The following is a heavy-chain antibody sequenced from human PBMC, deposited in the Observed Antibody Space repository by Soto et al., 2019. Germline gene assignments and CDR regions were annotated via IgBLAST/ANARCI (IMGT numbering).Heavy chain of an antibody. J-gene: IGHJ4*02. Sequence: QVQLVQSGAEVKKPGASVKVSCKASGYTFTSYAMHWVRQAPGQRLEWMGWINAGNGNTKYSQKFQGRVTITRDTSASTAYMELSSLRSEDTAVYNCASSPGDYVGYFDYWGQGTLVTVSS. CDR2: INAGNGNT. D-gene: IGHD4-17*01. CDR3: ASSPGDYVGYFDY. V-gene: IGHV1-3*01. CDR1: GYTFTSYA.